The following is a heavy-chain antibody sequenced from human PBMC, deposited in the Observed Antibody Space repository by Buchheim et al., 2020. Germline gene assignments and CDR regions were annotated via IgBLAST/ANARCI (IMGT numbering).Heavy chain of an antibody. D-gene: IGHD6-19*01. V-gene: IGHV3-30*14. CDR3: ARPTAVTEYYFYAMDV. J-gene: IGHJ6*02. CDR2: ILYDGSNE. CDR1: GFTFRTYA. Sequence: QMQLVESGGGVVQPGTSLRLSCEASGFTFRTYAMHWVRQAPGKGLQWVGVILYDGSNEYYAESVQGRFTISRDNSKNTLYLQMNSLRAEDTAVYYCARPTAVTEYYFYAMDVWGQGT.